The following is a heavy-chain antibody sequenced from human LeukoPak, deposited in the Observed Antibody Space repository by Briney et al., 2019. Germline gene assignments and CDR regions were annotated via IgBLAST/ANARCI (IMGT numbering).Heavy chain of an antibody. CDR2: VYDSGTT. J-gene: IGHJ4*02. V-gene: IGHV4-59*08. CDR1: GGSISTYY. Sequence: PSETLSLTCSVSGGSISTYYWSWIRQTPGKGLEWIGYVYDSGTTNYNPSLKGRVTISSDTSKNQFSLNLRSVNAADTAIYYCARHGGSLGYFDYWGQGTLVTVSP. CDR3: ARHGGSLGYFDY. D-gene: IGHD1-26*01.